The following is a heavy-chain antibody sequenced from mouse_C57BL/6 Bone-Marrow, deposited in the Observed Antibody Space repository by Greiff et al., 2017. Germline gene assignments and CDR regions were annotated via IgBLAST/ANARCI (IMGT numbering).Heavy chain of an antibody. CDR2: INPNNGGT. D-gene: IGHD1-1*01. CDR3: AREGRYYLYAMDY. J-gene: IGHJ4*01. Sequence: EVKLMESGPELVKPGASVKIPCKASGYTFTDYNTDWVKQSHGKSLEWIGDINPNNGGTIYNQKFKGKATLTVDKSSSTAYMELRSLTSEDTAVYYCAREGRYYLYAMDYWGQGTSVTVSS. V-gene: IGHV1-18*01. CDR1: GYTFTDYN.